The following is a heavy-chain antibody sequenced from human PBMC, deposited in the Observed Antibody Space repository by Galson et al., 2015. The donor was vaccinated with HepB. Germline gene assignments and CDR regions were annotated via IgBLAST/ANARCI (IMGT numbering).Heavy chain of an antibody. CDR2: INGGNGDT. CDR3: ARAEAYDSRGYWQHFDY. CDR1: GYTFTTYA. Sequence: SVKVSCKASGYTFTTYALHWVRRAPGQGLEWMGWINGGNGDTKYLQKFQGRVTITRDTSASTVYMELSSLRSEDTAVYYCARAEAYDSRGYWQHFDYWGQGTLVTVSS. V-gene: IGHV1-3*01. D-gene: IGHD3-22*01. J-gene: IGHJ4*02.